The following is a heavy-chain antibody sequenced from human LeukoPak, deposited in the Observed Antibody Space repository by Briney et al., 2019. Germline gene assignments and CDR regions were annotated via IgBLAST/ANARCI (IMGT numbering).Heavy chain of an antibody. CDR3: ARDLHVDTAMVNHY. V-gene: IGHV3-21*01. CDR2: ISSSGSYI. CDR1: GFTFSSYS. D-gene: IGHD5-18*01. Sequence: GGSLRLSCAASGFTFSSYSMNWVRQAPGKGLEWVSSISSSGSYIYYADSVKGRFTISRDNAKNSLYLQMNSLRAEDTAVYCCARDLHVDTAMVNHYWGQGTLVTVSS. J-gene: IGHJ4*02.